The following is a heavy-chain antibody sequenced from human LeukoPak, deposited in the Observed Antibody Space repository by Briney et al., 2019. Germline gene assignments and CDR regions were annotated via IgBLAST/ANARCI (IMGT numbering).Heavy chain of an antibody. CDR1: GGSISSSSYY. V-gene: IGHV4-39*01. Sequence: PSETLSLTCTVSGGSISSSSYYWGWLRQPPGKGLEWIGSIYYSGSTYYNPSLKSRVTISVDTSKNQFSLKLSSVTAADTAVYYCARHSEATVTFDYWGQGTLVTVSS. J-gene: IGHJ4*02. CDR3: ARHSEATVTFDY. D-gene: IGHD4-17*01. CDR2: IYYSGST.